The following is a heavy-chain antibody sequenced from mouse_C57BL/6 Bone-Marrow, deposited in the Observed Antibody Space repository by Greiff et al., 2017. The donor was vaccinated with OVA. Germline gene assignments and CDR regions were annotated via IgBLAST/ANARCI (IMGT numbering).Heavy chain of an antibody. D-gene: IGHD2-3*01. CDR1: GFTFSSYA. CDR2: ISDGGSYT. V-gene: IGHV5-4*01. Sequence: EVQLVESGGGLVKPGGSLKLSCAASGFTFSSYAMSWVRQTPEKRLEWVATISDGGSYTYYPDNVKGRFTISRDNAKNNLYLQMSHLKSEDTAMYYCARGGGYSPLAMDYWGQGTSVTVSS. J-gene: IGHJ4*01. CDR3: ARGGGYSPLAMDY.